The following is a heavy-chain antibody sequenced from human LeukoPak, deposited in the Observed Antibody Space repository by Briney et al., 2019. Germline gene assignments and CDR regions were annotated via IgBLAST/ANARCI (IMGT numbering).Heavy chain of an antibody. J-gene: IGHJ4*02. V-gene: IGHV4-59*01. CDR1: GGPISRYY. CDR3: ARVSGYCSGGACYSRRHFDH. D-gene: IGHD2-15*01. CDR2: IYDSGTT. Sequence: SETLSLTCTVSGGPISRYYWSWIRQPPGKGLEWIGHIYDSGTTNYNPSLKSRVTISVDTSKNQFSLKLSSVTAADTAVYYCARVSGYCSGGACYSRRHFDHWGQGTLVTVSS.